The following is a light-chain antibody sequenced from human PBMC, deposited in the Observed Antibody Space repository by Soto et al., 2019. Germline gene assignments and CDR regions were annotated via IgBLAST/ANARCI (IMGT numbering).Light chain of an antibody. CDR3: QQYGSSPRT. V-gene: IGKV3-20*01. Sequence: EIVLTQSPGTLSLSPGERATLSCRASQSVSSIYLAWYQQKPGQAPRLLIYAASSRASGIPDRFSGSGAGTDFTLTISRLEPEDFAVYYCQQYGSSPRTFDQGTKVEIK. CDR1: QSVSSIY. J-gene: IGKJ1*01. CDR2: AAS.